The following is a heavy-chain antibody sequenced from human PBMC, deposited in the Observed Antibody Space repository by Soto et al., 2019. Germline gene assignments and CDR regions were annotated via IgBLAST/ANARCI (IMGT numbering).Heavy chain of an antibody. J-gene: IGHJ4*02. D-gene: IGHD3-22*01. Sequence: PSETLSLICTVSGGSVSSQYWSWIRQPAGKGLEWIGRIYNGGIPLIHPSLESRVALSLDTSKNQFSLTLSSVTAADTAIYYCASQDYDKSVYYFDYWGRGTLVTVSS. V-gene: IGHV4-4*07. CDR2: IYNGGIP. CDR1: GGSVSSQY. CDR3: ASQDYDKSVYYFDY.